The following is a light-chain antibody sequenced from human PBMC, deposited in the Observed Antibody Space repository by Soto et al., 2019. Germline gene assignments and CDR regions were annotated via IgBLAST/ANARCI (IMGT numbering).Light chain of an antibody. Sequence: EIVMTQSPATLSVSPGERATLSCRASQSVSSNLAWYQQKPGQAPRLLIYGASTRATGIPARFSGSGSVTEFTLTICSLQSEDFAVYYCQQYNNWPPWTFGQGTKVEIK. CDR2: GAS. CDR3: QQYNNWPPWT. V-gene: IGKV3-15*01. J-gene: IGKJ1*01. CDR1: QSVSSN.